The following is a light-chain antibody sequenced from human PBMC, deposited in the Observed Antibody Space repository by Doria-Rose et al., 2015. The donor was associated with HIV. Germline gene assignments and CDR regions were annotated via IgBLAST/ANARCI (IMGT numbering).Light chain of an antibody. Sequence: DIQMTQSPSTLSASVGDRVTITCRASQSISSWLAWYQQEPGKAPKLLIYKASSLESGVPSRFSGSGSGTEFTLTISSLQPDDFATYYCQQYHTFGTFGQGTKVEIK. J-gene: IGKJ1*01. CDR2: KAS. V-gene: IGKV1-5*03. CDR3: QQYHTFGT. CDR1: QSISSW.